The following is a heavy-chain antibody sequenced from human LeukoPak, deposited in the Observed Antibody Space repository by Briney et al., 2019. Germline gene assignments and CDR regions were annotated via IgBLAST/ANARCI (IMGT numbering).Heavy chain of an antibody. CDR3: AKDSVQAGPSGLRFLEWFPFDY. J-gene: IGHJ4*02. V-gene: IGHV3-23*01. D-gene: IGHD3-3*01. CDR1: GFTFSSYA. Sequence: PGGSLRLSCAASGFTFSSYAMSWVRQAPGKGLEWVSAISGSGGSTYYADSVKGRFTISRDNSKNTLYLQMNSLRAEDTAVYYCAKDSVQAGPSGLRFLEWFPFDYWGQGTLVTVSS. CDR2: ISGSGGST.